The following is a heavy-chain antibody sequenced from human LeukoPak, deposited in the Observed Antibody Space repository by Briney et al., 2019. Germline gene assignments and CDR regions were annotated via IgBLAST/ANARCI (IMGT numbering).Heavy chain of an antibody. J-gene: IGHJ4*02. Sequence: PGGSLRLSCSASGFTFSSYSMNWVRQVPGKGLEWVSYISSGSTIVYYADSMKGRFAISRDNANNSLYLQMNSLRDEDTALYYCAISRGYSYGLDHWGQGTLVTVSS. CDR2: ISSGSTIV. D-gene: IGHD5-18*01. V-gene: IGHV3-48*02. CDR1: GFTFSSYS. CDR3: AISRGYSYGLDH.